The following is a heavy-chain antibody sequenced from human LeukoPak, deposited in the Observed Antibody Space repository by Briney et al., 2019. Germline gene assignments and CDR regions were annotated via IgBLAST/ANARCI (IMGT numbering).Heavy chain of an antibody. Sequence: SETPSLTCTVSGGSISSGGYYWSWIRQPPGKGLEWIGFIYHSGSTYYNPSLKSRVTISVDSSKNQFSLKLRSVTAADTAVYYCAGDPYDFWSGHPSHAFDIWGQGTMVTVSS. V-gene: IGHV4-30-2*01. CDR2: IYHSGST. CDR1: GGSISSGGYY. D-gene: IGHD3-3*01. CDR3: AGDPYDFWSGHPSHAFDI. J-gene: IGHJ3*02.